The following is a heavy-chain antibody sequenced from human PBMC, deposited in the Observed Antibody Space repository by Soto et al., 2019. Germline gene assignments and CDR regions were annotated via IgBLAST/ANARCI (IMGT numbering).Heavy chain of an antibody. D-gene: IGHD1-26*01. V-gene: IGHV3-48*03. J-gene: IGHJ4*02. CDR2: ISSSGSTI. CDR3: ARPGPWSGSYYDY. Sequence: EVQLLESGGGSVQPGGSLRLSCAASGFTFSTYAMSWVRQAPGKGLEWVSYISSSGSTIYYADSVKGRFTISRDNAKNSLYLQMNSLRAEDTAVYYCARPGPWSGSYYDYWGQGTLVTVSS. CDR1: GFTFSTYA.